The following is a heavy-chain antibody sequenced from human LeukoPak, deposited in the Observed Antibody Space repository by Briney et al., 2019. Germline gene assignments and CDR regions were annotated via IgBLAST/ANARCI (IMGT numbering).Heavy chain of an antibody. CDR2: INSDGLT. D-gene: IGHD3-10*01. V-gene: IGHV3-74*01. J-gene: IGHJ6*01. CDR1: GFSFGNNY. CDR3: ARARFGRNGMDV. Sequence: AGGSLRLSCAASGFSFGNNYIHWVRHAPGKGLVWVARINSDGLTNYADSVKGRFTISRDNAMNTLSLEMHSLRADDTAIYFCARARFGRNGMDVWGHGTTVSVSS.